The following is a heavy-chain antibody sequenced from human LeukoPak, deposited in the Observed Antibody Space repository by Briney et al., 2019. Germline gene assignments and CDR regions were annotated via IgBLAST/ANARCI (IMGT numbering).Heavy chain of an antibody. CDR3: ARVAPEYSSSSDDY. CDR2: IIPIFGTA. CDR1: GGTFSSYA. Sequence: SVKVSCKASGGTFSSYAISWVRQAPGQGLEWMGGIIPIFGTANYAQKFQGRATITADGSTSTAYMELSSLRSEDTAVYYCARVAPEYSSSSDDYWGQGTLVTVSS. V-gene: IGHV1-69*13. D-gene: IGHD6-6*01. J-gene: IGHJ4*02.